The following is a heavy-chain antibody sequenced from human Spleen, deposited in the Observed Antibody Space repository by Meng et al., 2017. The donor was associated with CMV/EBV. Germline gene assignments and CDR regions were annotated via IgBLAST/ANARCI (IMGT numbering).Heavy chain of an antibody. CDR3: ARETCASGWLCDHFFGLEA. D-gene: IGHD6-19*01. Sequence: GESLKISCAASGFTFSTYWMHWVRQAPGKGLVWVSRISGDGTTTTYADSVRGRFTISRDNAKNTLYLQMNSLRVDDTAVYYCARETCASGWLCDHFFGLEAWGQGTTVTVSS. V-gene: IGHV3-74*01. J-gene: IGHJ6*02. CDR1: GFTFSTYW. CDR2: ISGDGTTT.